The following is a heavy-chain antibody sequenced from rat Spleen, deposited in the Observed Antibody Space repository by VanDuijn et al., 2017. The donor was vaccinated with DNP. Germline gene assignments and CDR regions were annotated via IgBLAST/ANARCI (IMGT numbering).Heavy chain of an antibody. Sequence: QVQLKESGPGLVQPSQTLSLTCTVSGFSLSSYGVIWVRQPPGKGLEWMGVIWNTGGTRYNSALRSRLSISRDTSKSQFFLKMNSLQTEDTATYYCARESPIVYTSGSGFAYWGQGTLVTVSS. D-gene: IGHD4-3*01. CDR1: GFSLSSYG. CDR2: IWNTGGT. V-gene: IGHV2-41*01. J-gene: IGHJ3*01. CDR3: ARESPIVYTSGSGFAY.